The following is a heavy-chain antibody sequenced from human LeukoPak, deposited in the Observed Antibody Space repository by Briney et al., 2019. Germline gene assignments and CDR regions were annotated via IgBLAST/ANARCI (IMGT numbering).Heavy chain of an antibody. V-gene: IGHV3-23*01. CDR1: GFTFSTYA. CDR3: AKWDSYYNFCSGYYIY. D-gene: IGHD3-3*01. Sequence: GGSLRLSCAASGFTFSTYAMSWVRQPPGKWLEWVSLISASGGSTFYADSVKGRFTISRDNSKNTLYLQVNSLRAEDTAVYYCAKWDSYYNFCSGYYIYWGQGTLVTVSS. J-gene: IGHJ4*02. CDR2: ISASGGST.